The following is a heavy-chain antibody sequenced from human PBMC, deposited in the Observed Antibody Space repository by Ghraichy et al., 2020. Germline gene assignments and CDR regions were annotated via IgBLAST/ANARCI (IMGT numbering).Heavy chain of an antibody. CDR3: ARGLQRYYDSSGYYLFDY. V-gene: IGHV1-8*01. D-gene: IGHD3-22*01. CDR2: MNPNSGNT. Sequence: ASVKVSCKASGYTFTSYDINWVRQATGQGLEWMGWMNPNSGNTGYAQKFQGRVTMTRNTSISTAYMELSSLRSEDTAVYYCARGLQRYYDSSGYYLFDYWGQGTLVTVSS. J-gene: IGHJ4*02. CDR1: GYTFTSYD.